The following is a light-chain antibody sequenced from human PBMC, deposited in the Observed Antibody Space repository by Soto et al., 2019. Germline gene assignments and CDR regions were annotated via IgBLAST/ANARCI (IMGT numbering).Light chain of an antibody. CDR1: SSDIGGSNY. V-gene: IGLV2-14*01. CDR3: SSYTSSSTVV. J-gene: IGLJ2*01. CDR2: EVS. Sequence: QSALTQPASVSGSPGQSITISCTGTSSDIGGSNYVSWYQQHPGKAPKLMIYEVSNRPSGVSNRFSGSKSGNTASLTVSGLQAEDEGYYYCSSYTSSSTVVFGGGTQLTVL.